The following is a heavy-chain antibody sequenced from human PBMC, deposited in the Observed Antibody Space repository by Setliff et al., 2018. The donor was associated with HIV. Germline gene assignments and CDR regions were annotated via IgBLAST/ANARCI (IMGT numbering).Heavy chain of an antibody. CDR2: IHAGNGYT. CDR1: GYTFTSCA. J-gene: IGHJ4*02. V-gene: IGHV1-3*01. CDR3: ARIWGIPPLYYFDY. D-gene: IGHD3-16*01. Sequence: ASVKVSCKASGYTFTSCAMHWVRQAPGQRLEWMGWIHAGNGYTKYSQKFQGRVTFTRDTSASAAYMDMSSLRSEDTAVYYCARIWGIPPLYYFDYWGQVTLVTVAS.